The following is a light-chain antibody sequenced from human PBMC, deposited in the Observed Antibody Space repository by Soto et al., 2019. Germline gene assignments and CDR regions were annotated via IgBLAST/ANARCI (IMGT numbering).Light chain of an antibody. CDR1: SSNIGANYD. J-gene: IGLJ2*01. Sequence: QSALTQPRSVSGSPGQSVTISCTGSSSNIGANYDVHWYQQLPGTAPKLLIYGDTNRPSGVPDRFSGSKSGASASLAIAGLQPEDEADYYCQSYDHSLSASVFGGGTKLTVL. CDR3: QSYDHSLSASV. CDR2: GDT. V-gene: IGLV1-40*01.